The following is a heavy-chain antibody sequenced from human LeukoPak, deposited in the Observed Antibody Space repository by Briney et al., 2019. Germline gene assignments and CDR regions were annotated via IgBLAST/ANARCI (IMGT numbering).Heavy chain of an antibody. CDR3: ARVVGYGDYPLDF. V-gene: IGHV1-2*02. CDR1: GYTFSGHY. CDR2: IYPNSGGT. D-gene: IGHD4-17*01. J-gene: IGHJ4*02. Sequence: ASVKISCKTSGYTFSGHYMHWVRQAPGQGLEWMGWIYPNSGGTNYAQKFQGRLTLTRDTSISTAYMQLSRLRSDDTAVYFCARVVGYGDYPLDFWGQGTLVTVSS.